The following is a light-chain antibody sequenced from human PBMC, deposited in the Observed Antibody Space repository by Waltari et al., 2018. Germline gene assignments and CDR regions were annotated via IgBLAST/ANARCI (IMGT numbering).Light chain of an antibody. CDR3: QQLKNYPRT. CDR2: IVS. V-gene: IGKV1-9*01. CDR1: QDINNY. J-gene: IGKJ5*01. Sequence: DIQLTQSPSFLSASVGDRVTITCRASQDINNYLAWYRQKPGKAPNHLIYIVSTLHTGVPSRFSGSGSGTEFTLTINSLQPEDVGTYYCQQLKNYPRTFGQGTRLEIK.